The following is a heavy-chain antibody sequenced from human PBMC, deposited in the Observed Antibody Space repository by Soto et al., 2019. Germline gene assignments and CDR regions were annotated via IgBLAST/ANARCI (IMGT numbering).Heavy chain of an antibody. J-gene: IGHJ6*03. CDR2: IIPILGIA. Sequence: QVQLVQSGAEVKKPGSSVKVSCKASGGTFSSYTISWVRQAPGQGLEWMGRIIPILGIANYAQKIQSRVTITADKSTSTAYMELSSLRSEDTAVYYCATVATARHNYYYYMDVWGKGTTVTVSS. V-gene: IGHV1-69*02. CDR1: GGTFSSYT. CDR3: ATVATARHNYYYYMDV. D-gene: IGHD5-12*01.